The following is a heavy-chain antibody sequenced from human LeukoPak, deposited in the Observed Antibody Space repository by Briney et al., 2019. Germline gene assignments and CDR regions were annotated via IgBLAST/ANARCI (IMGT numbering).Heavy chain of an antibody. J-gene: IGHJ2*01. Sequence: PSETLSLTCTVSGASISSYYWSWIRQPAGRGLEWIGRIHTSGNTNYNPSLKSRVTMSVDTSKNQFSLKLNSVTAADTAVYYCARSLHYGDYNNWNFDLWGRGTLVTVSS. D-gene: IGHD4-17*01. CDR2: IHTSGNT. V-gene: IGHV4-4*07. CDR1: GASISSYY. CDR3: ARSLHYGDYNNWNFDL.